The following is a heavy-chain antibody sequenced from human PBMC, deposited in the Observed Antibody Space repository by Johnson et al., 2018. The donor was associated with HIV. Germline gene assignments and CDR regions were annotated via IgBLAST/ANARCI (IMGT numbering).Heavy chain of an antibody. Sequence: QVQLVESGGGLAKPAWSPRLSCAASQFTFSTYPMHWVRQAPGKGLEWVTFISYDGSNKYYADSVKGRFTISRDNAKNILYLQMNSLRADDTAVYYCAGAGVGVQQLHMGGAFDIWGQGTMVTVSS. CDR1: QFTFSTYP. CDR3: AGAGVGVQQLHMGGAFDI. D-gene: IGHD6-13*01. V-gene: IGHV3-30*04. J-gene: IGHJ3*02. CDR2: ISYDGSNK.